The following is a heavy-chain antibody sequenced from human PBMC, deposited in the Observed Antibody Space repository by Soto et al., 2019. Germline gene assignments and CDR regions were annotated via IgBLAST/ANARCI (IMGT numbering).Heavy chain of an antibody. Sequence: SETLSLTCTVSSGSISSTIYSWDWIRQPPGKGLEWIGSIFYSGSTYYNPSLKSRVTISVDTSKNQFSLTLTSVTAADTAVYYCARQRAIVATTSDGIDAFDIWGQGTMVTVSS. J-gene: IGHJ3*02. D-gene: IGHD5-12*01. V-gene: IGHV4-39*01. CDR3: ARQRAIVATTSDGIDAFDI. CDR1: SGSISSTIYS. CDR2: IFYSGST.